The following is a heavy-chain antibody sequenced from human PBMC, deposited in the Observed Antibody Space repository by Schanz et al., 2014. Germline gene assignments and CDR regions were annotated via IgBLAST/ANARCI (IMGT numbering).Heavy chain of an antibody. V-gene: IGHV1-69*09. Sequence: VQLVQSGAEVKRPGSSVKVSCKLSGGTFSSYTISWMRQAPGQGLEWMGMINLSGGSTNNAQKFQGRVTITRDTSTNTAYMELSSLTSEDTAVHYCARGRGFYDYWGQGTLVTVSS. J-gene: IGHJ4*02. CDR2: INLSGGST. D-gene: IGHD3-10*01. CDR3: ARGRGFYDY. CDR1: GGTFSSYT.